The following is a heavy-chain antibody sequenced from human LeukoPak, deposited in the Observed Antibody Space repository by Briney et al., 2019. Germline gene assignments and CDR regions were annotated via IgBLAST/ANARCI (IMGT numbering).Heavy chain of an antibody. V-gene: IGHV1-69*04. CDR3: ARDSSGYYGEGNFDY. CDR1: GGTFSSYA. D-gene: IGHD3-22*01. J-gene: IGHJ4*02. Sequence: VASVKVSCKASGGTFSSYAISWVRQAPGQGREWMGRISPIFGIANYAQKFQGRVTITADKSTSTAYMELSSLRSEDTAVYYCARDSSGYYGEGNFDYWGQGTLVTVSS. CDR2: ISPIFGIA.